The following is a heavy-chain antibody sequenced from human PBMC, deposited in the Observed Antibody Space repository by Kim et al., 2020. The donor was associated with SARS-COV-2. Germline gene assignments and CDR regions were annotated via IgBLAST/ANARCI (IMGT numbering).Heavy chain of an antibody. CDR3: ARHGPSYGSASYFAY. V-gene: IGHV5-51*01. J-gene: IGHJ4*02. CDR2: IFSGDSDT. Sequence: GESLKISCKGSGYTFTSYWIGWVRQMPGRGLEWMGIIFSGDSDTRYSPSFQGQVTISVDKSINTAYLQWSSLKASDTAMYYCARHGPSYGSASYFAYWGQGSVVTVSS. CDR1: GYTFTSYW. D-gene: IGHD3-10*01.